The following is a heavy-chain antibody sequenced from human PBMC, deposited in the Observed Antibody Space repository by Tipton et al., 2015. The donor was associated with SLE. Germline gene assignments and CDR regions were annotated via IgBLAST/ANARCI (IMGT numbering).Heavy chain of an antibody. Sequence: QLVQSGGGLVKPGGSLRLSCAASGFTFSDYSMNWVRQAPGKGLEWVSSISSSSSYTYYADSVKGRFTISRDNAKNSLYLQMNSLRAEDTAVYYCARDPCWGGSYYCYFDYWGQGTLVTVSS. CDR1: GFTFSDYS. J-gene: IGHJ4*02. D-gene: IGHD1-26*01. V-gene: IGHV3-21*01. CDR3: ARDPCWGGSYYCYFDY. CDR2: ISSSSSYT.